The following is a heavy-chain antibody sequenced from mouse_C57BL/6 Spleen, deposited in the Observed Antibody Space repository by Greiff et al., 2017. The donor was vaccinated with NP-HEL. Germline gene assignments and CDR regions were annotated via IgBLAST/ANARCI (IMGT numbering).Heavy chain of an antibody. J-gene: IGHJ2*01. CDR3: TRGGVYGRYFDY. D-gene: IGHD1-1*02. CDR1: GYTFTDYE. Sequence: QVQLQQSGAELVRPGASVTLSCKASGYTFTDYEMHWVKQTPVHGLEWIGAIDPETGGTAYTQKFKGKAILTADKSSITAYMALRSLTSEDSAVYYCTRGGVYGRYFDYWGQGTTLTVSS. CDR2: IDPETGGT. V-gene: IGHV1-15*01.